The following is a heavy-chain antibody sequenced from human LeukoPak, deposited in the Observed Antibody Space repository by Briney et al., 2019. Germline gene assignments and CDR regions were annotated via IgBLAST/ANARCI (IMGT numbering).Heavy chain of an antibody. V-gene: IGHV6-1*01. CDR2: TYHRSKWYD. Sequence: SQTLSLTCAISGDSVSNNSAAWNWIRQSPSRGLEWPGRTYHRSKWYDDYAVSMTSRITINADTSKNQFSLHLNSVTPEDTAVYYCARDGYSSTWYVFDVWGQGTVVTVSS. CDR3: ARDGYSSTWYVFDV. J-gene: IGHJ3*01. CDR1: GDSVSNNSAA. D-gene: IGHD6-13*01.